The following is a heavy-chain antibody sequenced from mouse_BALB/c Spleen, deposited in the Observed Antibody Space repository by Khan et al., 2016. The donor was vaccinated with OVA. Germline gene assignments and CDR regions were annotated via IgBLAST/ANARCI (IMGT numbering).Heavy chain of an antibody. CDR1: GYTFTSYW. D-gene: IGHD1-1*01. CDR2: ISPGSGTP. Sequence: DLVKPGASVKLSCKASGYTFTSYWINWIKQRPGQGLEWIGRISPGSGTPYYNEMFKGKATLTVDTSSSTSYIQLSSLSSEDSAVYFCARENYYGSSHDAMDYWGQGTSVTVSS. J-gene: IGHJ4*01. V-gene: IGHV1S41*01. CDR3: ARENYYGSSHDAMDY.